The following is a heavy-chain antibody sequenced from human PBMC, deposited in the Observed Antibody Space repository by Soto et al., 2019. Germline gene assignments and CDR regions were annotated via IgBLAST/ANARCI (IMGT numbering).Heavy chain of an antibody. V-gene: IGHV4-4*02. CDR2: IYRTGST. Sequence: QVQLQESGPGLVKPSGTLSLTCAVSGASFTSNDWWTWVRQPPGRGREWIGEIYRTGSTNYNPSLKSRVTISLDTSENQLSLKVTSLTAADTAVYYCASRDPGTSVDYWGQGTLVTVSS. CDR3: ASRDPGTSVDY. D-gene: IGHD1-7*01. J-gene: IGHJ4*02. CDR1: GASFTSNDW.